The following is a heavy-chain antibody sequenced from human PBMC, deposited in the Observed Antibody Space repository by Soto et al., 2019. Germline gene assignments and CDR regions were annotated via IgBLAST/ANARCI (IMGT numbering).Heavy chain of an antibody. V-gene: IGHV1-3*01. Sequence: QVQLVQSGAEVKKPGASVKVSGKASGYTFTSYAMHWVRQAPGQRLEWMGWINAGNGNTKYSQKFQGRVTITRDTSASTAYMELSSLSSEDTAVYYCARGGSLYWYFDLWGRGTLVTVSS. CDR3: ARGGSLYWYFDL. CDR1: GYTFTSYA. CDR2: INAGNGNT. D-gene: IGHD1-26*01. J-gene: IGHJ2*01.